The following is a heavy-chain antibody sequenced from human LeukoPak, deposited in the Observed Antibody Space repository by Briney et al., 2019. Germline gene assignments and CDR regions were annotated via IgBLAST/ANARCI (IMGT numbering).Heavy chain of an antibody. D-gene: IGHD2-2*01. V-gene: IGHV4-4*07. CDR2: IYSSGST. CDR1: GGSISGFY. J-gene: IGHJ4*02. CDR3: ANKVYCSTTSCYPAGY. Sequence: SETLSLTCTVSGGSISGFYWNWIRQPAGKRLEWIGRIYSSGSTNYNPSFQSRVTMSVDTSKNQFFLKLNSVTAADTAVYYCANKVYCSTTSCYPAGYWGQGTLVTVSS.